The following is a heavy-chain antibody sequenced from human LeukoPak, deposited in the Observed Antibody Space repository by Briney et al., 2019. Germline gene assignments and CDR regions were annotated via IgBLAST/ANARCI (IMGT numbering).Heavy chain of an antibody. Sequence: GGSLRLSCAASGFTFSSYNMNWVRQAPGKGLEWVSSISSSSYTYYADSVKGRFSISRDNAKNSLFLQTNSLRAEDTAVYYCARDYGDYGGYYYGMDVWGQGTTVTVSS. V-gene: IGHV3-21*01. CDR3: ARDYGDYGGYYYGMDV. D-gene: IGHD4-17*01. J-gene: IGHJ6*02. CDR1: GFTFSSYN. CDR2: ISSSSYT.